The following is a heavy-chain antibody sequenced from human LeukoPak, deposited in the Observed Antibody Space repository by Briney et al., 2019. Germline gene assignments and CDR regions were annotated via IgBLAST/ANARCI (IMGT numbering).Heavy chain of an antibody. CDR3: AREEYSSSFGWFDP. J-gene: IGHJ5*02. CDR2: IYTSGST. CDR1: GGSISSGSYH. Sequence: SETLSLTCTVSGGSISSGSYHWSWIRQPAGKGLEWIGRIYTSGSTNYNPSLKSRVTISVDTSKNQFSLKLSSVTAADTAVYYCAREEYSSSFGWFDPWGQGTLVTVSS. D-gene: IGHD6-6*01. V-gene: IGHV4-61*02.